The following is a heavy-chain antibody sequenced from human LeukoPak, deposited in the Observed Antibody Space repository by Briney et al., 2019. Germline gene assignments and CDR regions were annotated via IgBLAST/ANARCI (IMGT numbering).Heavy chain of an antibody. CDR3: AKDPKDRTAAAGYFDY. J-gene: IGHJ4*02. V-gene: IGHV3-30*04. Sequence: GRSLRLSCAASGFTFSSYAMHWVRQAPGKGLEWVAVISYDGSNKYYADSVKGRFTISRDNSKNTLYLQMNSLRAEDTAVYYCAKDPKDRTAAAGYFDYWGQGTLVTVSS. D-gene: IGHD6-13*01. CDR1: GFTFSSYA. CDR2: ISYDGSNK.